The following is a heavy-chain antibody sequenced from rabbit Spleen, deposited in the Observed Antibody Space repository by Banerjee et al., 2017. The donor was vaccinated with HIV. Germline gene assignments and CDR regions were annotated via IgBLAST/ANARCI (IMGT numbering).Heavy chain of an antibody. V-gene: IGHV1S45*01. D-gene: IGHD1-1*01. CDR2: IEVGSSGFT. CDR3: ARDTSSSFSSYGMDL. CDR1: GVSFSGNYW. J-gene: IGHJ6*01. Sequence: EQLEESGGGLVQPEGSLTLTCKASGVSFSGNYWICWVRQAPGKGLEWIACIEVGSSGFTYFATWAKGRFTISKTSSTTVTLQVTRLTAADTATYFCARDTSSSFSSYGMDLWGQGTLVTVS.